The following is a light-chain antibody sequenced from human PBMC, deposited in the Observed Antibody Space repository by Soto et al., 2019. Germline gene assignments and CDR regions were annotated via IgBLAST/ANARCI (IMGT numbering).Light chain of an antibody. V-gene: IGKV3-11*01. J-gene: IGKJ4*01. Sequence: EIVLTQSPATLSLSPGERATLSCRASQSVTNSLAWYQQKPGQAPRLLVYDASNRATGIPTRFSGSGSGTDFTPTISIQAPEDFAVYYCQKHISCPLTFGGGTKVEIK. CDR2: DAS. CDR1: QSVTNS. CDR3: QKHISCPLT.